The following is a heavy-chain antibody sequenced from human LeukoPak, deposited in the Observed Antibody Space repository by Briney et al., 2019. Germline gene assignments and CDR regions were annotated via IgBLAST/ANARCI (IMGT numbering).Heavy chain of an antibody. CDR3: ARAGFGSIYYFDD. V-gene: IGHV4-61*01. CDR1: GGSVSSSRYY. D-gene: IGHD6-19*01. CDR2: IYYTGST. J-gene: IGHJ4*02. Sequence: SETLSLTCTVSGGSVSSSRYYWSWIRQPPGKGLEWIGYIYYTGSTNYNPSLKSRVTISVGTSKRQFSLKLNSVTAADTAVYYCARAGFGSIYYFDDWGQGTLVTVSS.